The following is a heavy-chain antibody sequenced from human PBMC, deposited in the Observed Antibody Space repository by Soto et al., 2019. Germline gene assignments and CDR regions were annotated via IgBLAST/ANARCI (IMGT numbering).Heavy chain of an antibody. CDR1: GGSISSSSYY. V-gene: IGHV4-39*01. CDR3: ARQRSDYGDFSDWFDP. D-gene: IGHD4-17*01. CDR2: IYYSGST. Sequence: QLQLQESGPGLVKPSETLSLTCTVSGGSISSSSYYWGWIRQPPGKGLEWIGSIYYSGSTYYNPSLKSRVTISVDTSKNQFSLKLSSVTAADTAVYYCARQRSDYGDFSDWFDPWGQGTLVTVSS. J-gene: IGHJ5*02.